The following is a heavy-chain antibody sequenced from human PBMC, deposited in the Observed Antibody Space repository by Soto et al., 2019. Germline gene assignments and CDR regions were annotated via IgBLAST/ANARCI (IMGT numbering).Heavy chain of an antibody. J-gene: IGHJ4*02. CDR3: ARGFSRGKEPIYPEGITLFG. Sequence: SETLSLTCTVSGGSISSYYWSWIRQPPGKGLEWIGYIYYSGSTNYNPSLKSRVTISVDTSKNQFSLKLSSVTTADTAVYYCARGFSRGKEPIYPEGITLFGWGQGTLVTVSS. V-gene: IGHV4-59*01. CDR2: IYYSGST. CDR1: GGSISSYY. D-gene: IGHD1-20*01.